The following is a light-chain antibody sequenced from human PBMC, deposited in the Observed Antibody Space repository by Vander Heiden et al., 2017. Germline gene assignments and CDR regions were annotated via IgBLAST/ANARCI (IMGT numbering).Light chain of an antibody. CDR2: YND. CDR3: AAWDDSLNGLV. Sequence: QSVLTQPPSASGTPGQRVTIPCSGSSSNIGDNTVNWYQQFPGTAPKLLIYYNDQRPSGVPDRFSGSKSGTSASLAISGLQSQDEADYYCAAWDDSLNGLVFGGGTKLTVL. J-gene: IGLJ3*02. CDR1: SSNIGDNT. V-gene: IGLV1-44*01.